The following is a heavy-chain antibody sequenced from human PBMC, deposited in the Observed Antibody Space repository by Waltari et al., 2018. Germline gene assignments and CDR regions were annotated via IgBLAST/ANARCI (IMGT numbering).Heavy chain of an antibody. J-gene: IGHJ4*02. CDR3: ASLGGMVRGGY. D-gene: IGHD3-10*01. V-gene: IGHV3-48*01. Sequence: EVQLVESGGGLVQPGGSLRLSCAASGFTFSSYRMTWVRQAPGKGLEWVSYISSSSSTIYYADSVKGRFTISRDNAKNSLYLQMNSLRAEDTAVYYCASLGGMVRGGYWGQGTLVTVSS. CDR2: ISSSSSTI. CDR1: GFTFSSYR.